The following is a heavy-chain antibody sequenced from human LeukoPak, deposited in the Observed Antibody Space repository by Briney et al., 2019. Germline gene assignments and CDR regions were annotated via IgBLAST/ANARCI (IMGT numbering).Heavy chain of an antibody. CDR2: ISYDGSNK. CDR1: GFTFSSYG. CDR3: AREGGNSYFDY. V-gene: IGHV3-30*03. D-gene: IGHD4-23*01. J-gene: IGHJ4*02. Sequence: GGSLRLSCAASGFTFSSYGMHWVRQAPGKGLEWVAVISYDGSNKYYADSVKGRFTISRDNSKNTLYLQMNSLRADDTAVYYCAREGGNSYFDYWGQGTLVTVSS.